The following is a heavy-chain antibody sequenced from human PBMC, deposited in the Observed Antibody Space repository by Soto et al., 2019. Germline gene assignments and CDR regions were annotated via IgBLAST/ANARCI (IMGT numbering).Heavy chain of an antibody. CDR3: ARDRGHIVVVTATHFDY. J-gene: IGHJ4*02. CDR1: GYTFTSYY. CDR2: INPSGGST. V-gene: IGHV1-46*01. Sequence: ASVKVSCKASGYTFTSYYMHWVRQAPGQGLEWMGIINPSGGSTSYAQKFQGRVTMTRDTSTSTVYMELSSLRSEDTAVYYCARDRGHIVVVTATHFDYWGQGTLVTVSS. D-gene: IGHD2-21*02.